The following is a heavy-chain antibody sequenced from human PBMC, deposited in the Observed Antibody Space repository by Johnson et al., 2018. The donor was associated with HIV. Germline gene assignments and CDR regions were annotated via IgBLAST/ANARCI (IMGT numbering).Heavy chain of an antibody. V-gene: IGHV3-23*04. Sequence: VQLVESGGGLVQPGGSLRLSCAASGFTFTYYAMSWVRQAPGKGLEWVSGISGSGGNTYYTDSVRGRFTISRDHSRNTLYLQMNSLRAEDTAVYYCATSRVLLYQPLRPHAFDIWGQGTMVTVSS. CDR3: ATSRVLLYQPLRPHAFDI. CDR1: GFTFTYYA. CDR2: ISGSGGNT. D-gene: IGHD2-2*01. J-gene: IGHJ3*02.